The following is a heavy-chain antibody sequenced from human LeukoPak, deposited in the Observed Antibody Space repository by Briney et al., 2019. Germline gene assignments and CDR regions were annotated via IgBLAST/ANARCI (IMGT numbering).Heavy chain of an antibody. CDR2: VYISGDT. CDR1: GGSVTTSY. V-gene: IGHV4-4*07. J-gene: IGHJ4*02. Sequence: SETLSLTCTVSGGSVTTSYWSWIRQSAGEGLEWIGRVYISGDTKYNPSLKSRVIMSLDASKNQFSLSLRSVTAADTAVYYCARLIVEVGGGTNYFDTWGQGTLVTVSS. CDR3: ARLIVEVGGGTNYFDT. D-gene: IGHD2-2*01.